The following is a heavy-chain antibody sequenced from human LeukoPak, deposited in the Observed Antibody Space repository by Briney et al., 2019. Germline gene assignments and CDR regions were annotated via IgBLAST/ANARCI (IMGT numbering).Heavy chain of an antibody. V-gene: IGHV3-23*01. D-gene: IGHD6-13*01. J-gene: IGHJ4*02. CDR1: GFTFSSYA. CDR2: ISISGGTT. CDR3: AKKSFRRSWYGGFDY. Sequence: GGSLRLSCAASGFTFSSYAMSWVRQAPGKGLEWVSAISISGGTTYYADSVKGRFTISRDNSKNTLYLHMNSLGAEDTAVYYCAKKSFRRSWYGGFDYWGQGTLVTVSS.